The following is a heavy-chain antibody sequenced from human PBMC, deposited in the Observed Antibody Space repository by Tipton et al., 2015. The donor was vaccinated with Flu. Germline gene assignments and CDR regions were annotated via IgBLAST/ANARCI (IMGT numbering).Heavy chain of an antibody. Sequence: QLVQSGAEVKKPGESLKIPCKASGYSFTNYWIGWVRQMPGKGLEWMGIIYPDDSDTRYSPSFQGQVTISVDKSISTAYLQWNSLKASDTAMYYCVRHPYCSDAVCPPGYWYFDLWGRGTLVTVSS. J-gene: IGHJ2*01. V-gene: IGHV5-51*01. CDR2: IYPDDSDT. CDR1: GYSFTNYW. CDR3: VRHPYCSDAVCPPGYWYFDL. D-gene: IGHD2-8*01.